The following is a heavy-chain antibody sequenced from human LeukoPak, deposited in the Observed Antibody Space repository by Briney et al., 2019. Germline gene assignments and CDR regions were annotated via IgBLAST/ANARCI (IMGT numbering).Heavy chain of an antibody. CDR2: INPNSGGT. Sequence: GASVKVSCKASGYTFTGYYMHWVRQAPGLGREWMGWINPNSGGTNYAQKFQGRVTMTRDTSISTAYMELSRLRSDDTAVYYCARDLVGYYGSGSYPSDYWGQGTLVTVSS. J-gene: IGHJ4*02. D-gene: IGHD3-10*01. CDR3: ARDLVGYYGSGSYPSDY. V-gene: IGHV1-2*02. CDR1: GYTFTGYY.